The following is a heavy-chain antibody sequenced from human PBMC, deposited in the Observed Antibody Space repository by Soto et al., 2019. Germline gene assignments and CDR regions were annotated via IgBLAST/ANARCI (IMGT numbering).Heavy chain of an antibody. J-gene: IGHJ6*02. Sequence: GASVKVSCKASGFTFTSSAMQWVRQARGQRLEWIGWIVVGSGNTNYAQKFQERVTITRDMSTSTAYMELSSLRSEDTAVYYCAALPWEGYYDSSGYYSGYYYGMDVWGQGTTVTVSS. D-gene: IGHD3-22*01. CDR1: GFTFTSSA. CDR2: IVVGSGNT. CDR3: AALPWEGYYDSSGYYSGYYYGMDV. V-gene: IGHV1-58*02.